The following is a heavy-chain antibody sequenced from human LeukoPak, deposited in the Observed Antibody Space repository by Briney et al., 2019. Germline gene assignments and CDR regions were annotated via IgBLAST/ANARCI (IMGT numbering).Heavy chain of an antibody. CDR1: GGSISSYY. Sequence: SETLSLTCTVSGGSISSYYWSWVRQPPGKGLEWIGYVHYSGSTKYNPSLKSRVTISVDTSKNQFSLKLSSVIAADTAVYYCARGRTGSYYAADYWGQGTLVTVSS. J-gene: IGHJ4*02. CDR2: VHYSGST. CDR3: ARGRTGSYYAADY. D-gene: IGHD1-26*01. V-gene: IGHV4-59*01.